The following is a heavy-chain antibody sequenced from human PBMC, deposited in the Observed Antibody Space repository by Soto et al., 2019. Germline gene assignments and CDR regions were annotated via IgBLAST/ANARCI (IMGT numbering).Heavy chain of an antibody. D-gene: IGHD3-10*01. CDR3: AKVISTSGSSL. CDR1: GFTFSNYA. CDR2: ISGSGST. V-gene: IGHV3-23*01. Sequence: EVQLLESGGGLVQPGGSLRLSCAASGFTFSNYAMTWVRQAPGKGLAWLSSISGSGSTYYADSVKGRFTISRDNSKNTLYLQMNSLRAEDTAVYYCAKVISTSGSSLWGRGTLVTVSS. J-gene: IGHJ4*02.